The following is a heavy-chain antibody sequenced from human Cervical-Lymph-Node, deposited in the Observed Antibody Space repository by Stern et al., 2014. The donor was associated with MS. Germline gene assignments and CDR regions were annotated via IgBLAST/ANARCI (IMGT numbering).Heavy chain of an antibody. V-gene: IGHV1-18*01. D-gene: IGHD6-13*01. CDR3: ARPHPYSSSWYGMDV. J-gene: IGHJ6*02. Sequence: VQLVESGAEVKKPGASVKVSCRASGYTLLNYGLSWVRQAPGQGLEWMGWISAYNGNTNYAQKFQGRVTMTTDTSATTAYMELRSPRSDDTAVYYCARPHPYSSSWYGMDVWGQGTTVTVSS. CDR2: ISAYNGNT. CDR1: GYTLLNYG.